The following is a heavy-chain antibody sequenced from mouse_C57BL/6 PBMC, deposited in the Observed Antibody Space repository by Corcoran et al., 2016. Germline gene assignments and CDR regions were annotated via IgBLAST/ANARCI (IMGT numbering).Heavy chain of an antibody. Sequence: QIQLVQSGPELKKPGETVKISCKASGYTFTTYGMSWVKQAPGKGLKWMGWINTYSGVPTYADDFKGRFAFSLETSASTAYLQINNLKNEETATYFCARGDYGSPFAYWGQGTLVTVSA. CDR1: GYTFTTYG. V-gene: IGHV9-3*01. CDR3: ARGDYGSPFAY. D-gene: IGHD1-1*01. J-gene: IGHJ3*01. CDR2: INTYSGVP.